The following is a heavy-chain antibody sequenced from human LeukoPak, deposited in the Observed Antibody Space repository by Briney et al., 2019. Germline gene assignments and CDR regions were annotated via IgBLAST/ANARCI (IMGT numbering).Heavy chain of an antibody. CDR2: INPNSGGT. Sequence: ASVKVSCKASGYTFTGYFMHWVRQAPGQGLEWMGWINPNSGGTNYAQKFQGRVTMTRDTSISTAYMELSRLRSDDTAVYYCARDAELQWELLDSTIDYWGQGTLVTVSS. D-gene: IGHD1-26*01. CDR1: GYTFTGYF. J-gene: IGHJ4*02. CDR3: ARDAELQWELLDSTIDY. V-gene: IGHV1-2*02.